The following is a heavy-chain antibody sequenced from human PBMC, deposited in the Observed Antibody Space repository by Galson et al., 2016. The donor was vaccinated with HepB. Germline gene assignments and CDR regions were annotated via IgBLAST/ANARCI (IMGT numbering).Heavy chain of an antibody. J-gene: IGHJ6*03. Sequence: SETLSLTCTISGDSTGAYSWTWIRQSPGKGLEWIGHLYSGSRHTYYNPSLRGRVTISLDTSKNQVSLRLNSVTAADTAVYYCARDYYNSPWSMDAWGKGTAVTVSS. CDR3: ARDYYNSPWSMDA. D-gene: IGHD1-26*01. V-gene: IGHV4-59*01. CDR1: GDSTGAYS. CDR2: LYSGSRHT.